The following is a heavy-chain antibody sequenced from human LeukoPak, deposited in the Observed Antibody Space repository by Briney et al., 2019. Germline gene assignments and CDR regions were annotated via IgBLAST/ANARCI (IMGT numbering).Heavy chain of an antibody. Sequence: PGGSLGLSCAASGFTFSSNAMSCVRQAPGKGLEWVSAISGSGGSTYYADSVKGRFTISRDNSKSTLNLQMNSLRVEDTAVYYCAKDPRASSAYYYDRLGYWGQGTLVTVSS. J-gene: IGHJ4*02. CDR1: GFTFSSNA. CDR3: AKDPRASSAYYYDRLGY. V-gene: IGHV3-23*01. D-gene: IGHD3-22*01. CDR2: ISGSGGST.